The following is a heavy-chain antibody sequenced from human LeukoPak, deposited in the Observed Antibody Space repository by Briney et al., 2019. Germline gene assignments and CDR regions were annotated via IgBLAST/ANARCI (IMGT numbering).Heavy chain of an antibody. J-gene: IGHJ5*02. CDR2: INPNSGGT. D-gene: IGHD1-26*01. V-gene: IGHV1-2*02. CDR1: GYTFTGYY. CDR3: ARALVGAAYNWFDP. Sequence: ASVKVSCKASGYTFTGYYMHWVRQAPGQGLEWMGWINPNSGGTNYAQKFQGRVTMTRDTSISTAYMELSRLRSDDTAVYYCARALVGAAYNWFDPWGQGTLVTVSS.